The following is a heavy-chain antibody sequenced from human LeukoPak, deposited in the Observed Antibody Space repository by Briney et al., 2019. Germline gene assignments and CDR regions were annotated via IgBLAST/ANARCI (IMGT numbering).Heavy chain of an antibody. CDR3: AKDMGMAVAGTSSGVEWFDP. Sequence: GGSLRLSCAASGFTFSSYAMSWVRRAPGKGLEWVSGISGSGGSTYYADSVKGRFTISRDNSKNTLYLQMNSLRGEDQAVYYCAKDMGMAVAGTSSGVEWFDPWGQGTLVTVSS. J-gene: IGHJ5*02. D-gene: IGHD6-19*01. V-gene: IGHV3-23*01. CDR1: GFTFSSYA. CDR2: ISGSGGST.